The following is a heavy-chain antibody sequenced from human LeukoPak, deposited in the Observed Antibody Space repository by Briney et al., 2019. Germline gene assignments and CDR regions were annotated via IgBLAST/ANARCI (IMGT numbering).Heavy chain of an antibody. V-gene: IGHV1-2*02. CDR1: GYTFTGYY. Sequence: ASVKVSCKASGYTFTGYYMHWVRQAPGQGLEWMGWINPNSGGTNYAQKFQGRVTMTRDTSISTAYMELSRLRSDDTAVYYCARAPARGYYYYYMDVWGKGTTVTVSS. CDR3: ARAPARGYYYYYMDV. CDR2: INPNSGGT. J-gene: IGHJ6*03.